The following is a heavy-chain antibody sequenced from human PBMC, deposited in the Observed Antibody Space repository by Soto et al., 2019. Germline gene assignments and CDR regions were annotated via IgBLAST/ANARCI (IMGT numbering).Heavy chain of an antibody. CDR2: IYHGGTT. V-gene: IGHV4-38-2*02. CDR3: PRVHVMVVAGSTFDY. CDR1: GGSLSSGSY. Sequence: LSLPCTVSGGSLSSGSYWAWIRQPPGKGPEWIASIYHGGTTFYNPSLKSRITISVDTSNNQFSLKLTSVTAADTGVYYCPRVHVMVVAGSTFDYWGHGTRVTVSP. D-gene: IGHD6-19*01. J-gene: IGHJ4*01.